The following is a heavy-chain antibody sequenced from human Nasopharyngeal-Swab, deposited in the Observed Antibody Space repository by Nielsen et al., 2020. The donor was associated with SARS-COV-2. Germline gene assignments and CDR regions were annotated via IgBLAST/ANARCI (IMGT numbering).Heavy chain of an antibody. J-gene: IGHJ4*02. V-gene: IGHV1-69*13. Sequence: SVKVSCKASGGTFSSYAISWVRQAPGQGLEWMGGIIPIFGTANYAQKFQGRVTITADESTSTAYMELSSLRSEDTAVYYCARSRDREVVTAIDYWGQGTLVTVSS. CDR2: IIPIFGTA. CDR1: GGTFSSYA. D-gene: IGHD2-21*02. CDR3: ARSRDREVVTAIDY.